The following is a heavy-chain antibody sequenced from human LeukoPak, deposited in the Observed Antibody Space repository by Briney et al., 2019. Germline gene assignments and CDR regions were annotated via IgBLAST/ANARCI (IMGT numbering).Heavy chain of an antibody. CDR1: GDSITNSNYF. Sequence: SETLSLTCTVSGDSITNSNYFRGWIRQPPGQGLEWIGEVFYNGNTHYNPSLKSRVIISTDTSKNQFSLTLTAVTASDTAIYYCARRSPLVVVTAAHYYDYWGQGTLVTVSS. CDR3: ARRSPLVVVTAAHYYDY. CDR2: VFYNGNT. D-gene: IGHD2-21*02. J-gene: IGHJ4*02. V-gene: IGHV4-39*01.